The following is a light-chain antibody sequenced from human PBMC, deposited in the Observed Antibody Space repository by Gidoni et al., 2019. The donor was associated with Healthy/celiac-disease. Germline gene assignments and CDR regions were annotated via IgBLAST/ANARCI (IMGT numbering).Light chain of an antibody. V-gene: IGKV1-12*01. CDR2: AAS. J-gene: IGKJ4*01. CDR1: QGISSC. Sequence: DRPMTPSPSSVSASVGDRVTIPCRASQGISSCLDWYQQKPGKAPKLLIYAASSLQSGVPSRFSGSGSGTGFTLTISSLQPGDFATYYCQQAHSFPFTFGGGTKVEIK. CDR3: QQAHSFPFT.